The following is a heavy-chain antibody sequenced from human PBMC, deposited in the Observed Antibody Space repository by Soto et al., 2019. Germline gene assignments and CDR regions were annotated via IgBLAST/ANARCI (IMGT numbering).Heavy chain of an antibody. J-gene: IGHJ6*02. Sequence: EVQLLESGGGLVQSGGSLRLSCAVSGFTFSSYAMSWVRQAPGKGLEWVSAITGSGGTTYYADSVKGRLTISRDNSKNTLYLQMNSLRAEDTAVYYCARDLPSQTYYYYGMDVWGQGTTVTVSS. CDR3: ARDLPSQTYYYYGMDV. CDR1: GFTFSSYA. D-gene: IGHD2-21*01. CDR2: ITGSGGTT. V-gene: IGHV3-23*01.